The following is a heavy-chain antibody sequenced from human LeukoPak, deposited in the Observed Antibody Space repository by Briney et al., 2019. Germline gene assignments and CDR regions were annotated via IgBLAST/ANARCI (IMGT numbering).Heavy chain of an antibody. CDR2: INPSVGST. V-gene: IGHV1-46*01. D-gene: IGHD3-10*01. CDR1: GYTFTSYY. Sequence: ASVKVSCKASGYTFTSYYMHWVRQAPGQGLEWMGIINPSVGSTSYAQKFQGRVTMTRDTSTSTVYMELSSLRSEDTAVYYCARDRVVRGVIKYWFDPWGQGTLVTVSS. J-gene: IGHJ5*02. CDR3: ARDRVVRGVIKYWFDP.